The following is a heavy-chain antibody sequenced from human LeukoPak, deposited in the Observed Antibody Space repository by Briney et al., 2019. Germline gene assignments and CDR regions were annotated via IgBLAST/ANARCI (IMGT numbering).Heavy chain of an antibody. V-gene: IGHV4-4*09. CDR2: IYTSGST. Sequence: SETLSLTCTVSGGSISSYYWSWIRQPPGKGLEWIGYIYTSGSTNYNPSLKSRVTISVDTSKNQFSLKLSSVTAADTAVYYCARHGGYEHTIYFDYWGQGTLVTVSS. CDR3: ARHGGYEHTIYFDY. CDR1: GGSISSYY. D-gene: IGHD3-10*01. J-gene: IGHJ4*02.